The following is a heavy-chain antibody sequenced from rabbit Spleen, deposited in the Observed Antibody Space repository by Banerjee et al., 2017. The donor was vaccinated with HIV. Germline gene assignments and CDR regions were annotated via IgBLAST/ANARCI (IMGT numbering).Heavy chain of an antibody. CDR1: GFSFSSSDY. J-gene: IGHJ4*01. Sequence: ESGGGLVKPGASLTLTCTASGFSFSSSDYMCWVRQAPGKGLEWISCIDGSSSDFTYSATWAKGRFTISKTSSTKVTLQMTSLTAADTATYFCARDLVAVIGWNFSLWGPGTLVTVS. V-gene: IGHV1S40*01. CDR3: ARDLVAVIGWNFSL. CDR2: IDGSSSDFT. D-gene: IGHD1-1*01.